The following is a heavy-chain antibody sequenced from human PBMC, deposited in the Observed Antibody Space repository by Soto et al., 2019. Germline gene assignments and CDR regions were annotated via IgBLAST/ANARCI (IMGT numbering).Heavy chain of an antibody. Sequence: ETLALSCAVSGGSMRNYFWTWIRQPPGKGLEWIGYIHYSGATSFFPSYNPSLRSRVTISEDTSKNQFSLKLLSVTTADTAVYFCAAGEASSRNLAPYYLDFWGQGTLVTVYS. J-gene: IGHJ4*02. V-gene: IGHV4-59*01. CDR2: IHYSGATSFFP. D-gene: IGHD6-13*01. CDR3: AAGEASSRNLAPYYLDF. CDR1: GGSMRNYF.